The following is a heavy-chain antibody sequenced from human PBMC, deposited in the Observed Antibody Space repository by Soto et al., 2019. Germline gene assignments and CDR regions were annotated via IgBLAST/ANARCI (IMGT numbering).Heavy chain of an antibody. CDR1: GYTFTDYY. CDR2: INPNSAAT. Sequence: QVQLVQPGAEVKKPGASVKVSCKASGYTFTDYYMHWVRQAPGQGLEWMGWINPNSAATHYAQNFQGRISMTRDTSISPAYMEVSSLRFDDTAVFYCAREAAAFDYWGQGTLVTVSS. CDR3: AREAAAFDY. D-gene: IGHD2-2*01. J-gene: IGHJ4*02. V-gene: IGHV1-2*02.